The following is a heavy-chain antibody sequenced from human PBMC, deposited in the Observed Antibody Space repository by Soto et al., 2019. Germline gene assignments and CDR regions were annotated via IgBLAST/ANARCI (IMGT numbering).Heavy chain of an antibody. CDR2: IIPIFGTA. CDR3: ARERPNEDYGGNSDYYYYGMDV. D-gene: IGHD4-17*01. V-gene: IGHV1-69*13. J-gene: IGHJ6*02. Sequence: SVKVSCKASGGTFSSYSISWVRQAPGQGLEWMGGIIPIFGTANYAQKFQGRVTITADESTSTAYMELSSLRSEDTAVYYCARERPNEDYGGNSDYYYYGMDVWGQGTTVTVSS. CDR1: GGTFSSYS.